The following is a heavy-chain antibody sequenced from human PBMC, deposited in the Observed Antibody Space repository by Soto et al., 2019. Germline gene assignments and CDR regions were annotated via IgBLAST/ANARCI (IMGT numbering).Heavy chain of an antibody. CDR1: GYTFTSYG. J-gene: IGHJ5*02. D-gene: IGHD2-15*01. CDR2: ISAYNGNT. V-gene: IGHV1-18*01. CDR3: ARDGDLGYCSGGSCYSAWFDP. Sequence: ASVKVSCKASGYTFTSYGISWVRQAPGQGLEWMGWISAYNGNTNYAQKLQGRVTMTTDTSTSTAYMELRSLRSDDTAVYYCARDGDLGYCSGGSCYSAWFDPWGQGTLVTVSS.